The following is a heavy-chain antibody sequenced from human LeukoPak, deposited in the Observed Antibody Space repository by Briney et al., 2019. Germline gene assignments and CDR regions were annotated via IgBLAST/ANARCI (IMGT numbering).Heavy chain of an antibody. Sequence: PSETLCLTCAAYGGSFSGYYWSWIRQPPGEGLEWIGEINHSGSTNYNPSLKSRVTISVDTSKNQFSLKLSSVTAADTAVYYCARGPPRRGYSYGYYFDYWGQGTLVTVSS. V-gene: IGHV4-34*01. J-gene: IGHJ4*02. CDR1: GGSFSGYY. CDR3: ARGPPRRGYSYGYYFDY. CDR2: INHSGST. D-gene: IGHD5-18*01.